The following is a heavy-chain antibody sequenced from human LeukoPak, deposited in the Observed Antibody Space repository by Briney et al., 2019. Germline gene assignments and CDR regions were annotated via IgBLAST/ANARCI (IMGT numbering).Heavy chain of an antibody. Sequence: SETLSLTCTVSGGSISGYYWSWIRQPAGKRLEWIGRIYTSGSTNYNPSLKSRVIMSVDTSKNQFSLNLYSVTAADTAVYYCARKNDFEIWGQGTLVTVSS. D-gene: IGHD2/OR15-2a*01. J-gene: IGHJ3*02. CDR3: ARKNDFEI. CDR2: IYTSGST. CDR1: GGSISGYY. V-gene: IGHV4-4*07.